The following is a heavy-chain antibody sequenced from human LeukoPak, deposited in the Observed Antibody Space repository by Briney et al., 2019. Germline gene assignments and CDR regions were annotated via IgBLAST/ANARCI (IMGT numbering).Heavy chain of an antibody. CDR1: GFTFSSYA. J-gene: IGHJ3*02. Sequence: TGGSLRLSCAASGFTFSSYAMSWVRQDPGKGLEWVSDISGSGGSTHYADSVKGRFTISRDNSKNTLYLQMNSLKAEDTAVYYCAKETASGYGAFDIWGQGTMVTVSS. V-gene: IGHV3-23*01. CDR3: AKETASGYGAFDI. CDR2: ISGSGGST. D-gene: IGHD3-22*01.